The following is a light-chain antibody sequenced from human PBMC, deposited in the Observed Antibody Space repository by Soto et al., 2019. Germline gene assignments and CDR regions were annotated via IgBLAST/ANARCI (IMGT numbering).Light chain of an antibody. CDR3: QQYNSYSLT. CDR1: QSISNW. V-gene: IGKV1-5*01. Sequence: DIQMTQSPSTLSASVGDKVTITCRASQSISNWLAWYQLKPGKAPKVLISDASSLESGVPSRFSGSGSGTEFTLTISSLQPADFATYYCQQYNSYSLTFGQGTKVDIK. J-gene: IGKJ1*01. CDR2: DAS.